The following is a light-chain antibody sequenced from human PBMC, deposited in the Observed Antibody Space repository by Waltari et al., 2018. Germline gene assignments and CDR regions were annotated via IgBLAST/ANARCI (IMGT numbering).Light chain of an antibody. CDR1: GSNIGAGYD. CDR2: GSS. V-gene: IGLV1-40*01. CDR3: QSYDTSLRVV. J-gene: IGLJ2*01. Sequence: QSVLTQPPSVSGAPGQRVTISCTGSGSNIGAGYDVHWYHQLPRAPPNPLIDGSSSRPLGVPDRFFGSTSATSASLAITGLQAEDEADYYCQSYDTSLRVVFGGGTKLTVL.